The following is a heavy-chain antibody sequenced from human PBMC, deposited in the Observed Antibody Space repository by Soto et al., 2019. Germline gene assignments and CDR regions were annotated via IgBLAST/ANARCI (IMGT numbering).Heavy chain of an antibody. D-gene: IGHD3-3*01. V-gene: IGHV3-30*03. J-gene: IGHJ5*02. CDR1: GFTFSTYG. CDR3: ARALGQYYDFWSGYP. CDR2: ISHDGSNK. Sequence: GGSLRLSCAASGFTFSTYGMHWVRQAPGKGLGWVALISHDGSNKHYADSVRGRFTISRDNSKNTLYLQMSSLRAEDTAVYFCARALGQYYDFWSGYPWGQGTLVTGS.